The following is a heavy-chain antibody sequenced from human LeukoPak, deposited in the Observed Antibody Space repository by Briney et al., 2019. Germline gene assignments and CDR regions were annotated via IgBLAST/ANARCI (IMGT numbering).Heavy chain of an antibody. Sequence: ASVKVSCKASGYTFTSYGISWVRQAPGQGLAGMGWISAYNGNTNYAQKLQGRVTMTTDTSTSTAYMELRSLRSDDTAVYYCARGDCSGGSCYFKFDYWGQGTLVTVSS. CDR1: GYTFTSYG. CDR3: ARGDCSGGSCYFKFDY. D-gene: IGHD2-15*01. CDR2: ISAYNGNT. V-gene: IGHV1-18*01. J-gene: IGHJ4*02.